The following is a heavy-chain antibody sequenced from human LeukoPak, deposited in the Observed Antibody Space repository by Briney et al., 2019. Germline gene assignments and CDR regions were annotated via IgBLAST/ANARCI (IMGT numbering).Heavy chain of an antibody. J-gene: IGHJ4*02. CDR2: ISAYNGNT. CDR3: ARDEVVAGADY. CDR1: GYTFTSYG. Sequence: ASVEVSCKASGYTFTSYGISLVRQAPGQGLEWMGWISAYNGNTNYAQKLQGRVTMTTDTSTSTAYMELRSLRSDDTAVYYCARDEVVAGADYWGQGTLVTVSS. D-gene: IGHD6-19*01. V-gene: IGHV1-18*01.